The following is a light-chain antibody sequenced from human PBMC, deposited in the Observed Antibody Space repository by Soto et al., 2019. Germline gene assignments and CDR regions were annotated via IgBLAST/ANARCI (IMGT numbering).Light chain of an antibody. CDR2: NNN. CDR3: AAWDDSLNGPV. J-gene: IGLJ1*01. CDR1: SSNIGRNT. V-gene: IGLV1-44*01. Sequence: QSVLTQPPSASGTPGQRVTISCSGSSSNIGRNTVNWYQQLPGTAPKVLIYNNNQRPSGVPDRFSGSKSGTSASLAISGLQSEDEADYYCAAWDDSLNGPVFGTGTKLTVL.